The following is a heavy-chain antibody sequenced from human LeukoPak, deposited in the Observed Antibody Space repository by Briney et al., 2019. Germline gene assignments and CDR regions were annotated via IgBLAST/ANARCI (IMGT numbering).Heavy chain of an antibody. CDR2: IKQDGSEK. CDR3: ARGVSLYYDFWSGYRYYFDY. D-gene: IGHD3-3*01. Sequence: GGSLRLSCAASGFTFSSYWMSWVRPAPGKGLEWVANIKQDGSEKYYVDPVKGRFTISRDNAKNSLYLQMNSLRAEDTAVYYCARGVSLYYDFWSGYRYYFDYWGQGTLVTVSS. J-gene: IGHJ4*02. V-gene: IGHV3-7*01. CDR1: GFTFSSYW.